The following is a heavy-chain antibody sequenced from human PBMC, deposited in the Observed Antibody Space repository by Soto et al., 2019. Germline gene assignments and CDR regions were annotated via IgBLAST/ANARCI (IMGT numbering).Heavy chain of an antibody. CDR3: ARSRPYDFWSGPRFDP. Sequence: GASVKVSCKASGYAFTSYYMHWVRQATEQGLEWMGIINPSGGSTSYAQKFQGRVTMTRDTSTSTVYMELSSLRSEDTAVYYCARSRPYDFWSGPRFDPWGQGTRVTVSS. CDR1: GYAFTSYY. D-gene: IGHD3-3*01. V-gene: IGHV1-46*01. J-gene: IGHJ5*02. CDR2: INPSGGST.